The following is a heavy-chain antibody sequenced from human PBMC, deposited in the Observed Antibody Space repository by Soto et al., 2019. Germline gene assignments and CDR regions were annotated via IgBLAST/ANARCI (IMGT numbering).Heavy chain of an antibody. CDR2: IWFTGTT. J-gene: IGHJ5*02. Sequence: QVQLQESGPGLVKPSETLSLICTVSGGSISPYYWSWVRQPPGKGLEWIGFIWFTGTTTYNPSLKSRVTLSVDTSTNQLSLEMKSLTAADTAVYYCARESSGDHNHDWVDPWGQGTLVIVSA. CDR3: ARESSGDHNHDWVDP. V-gene: IGHV4-59*01. CDR1: GGSISPYY. D-gene: IGHD1-20*01.